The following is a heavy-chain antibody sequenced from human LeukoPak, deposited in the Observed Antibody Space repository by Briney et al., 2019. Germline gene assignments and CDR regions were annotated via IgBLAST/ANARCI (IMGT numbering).Heavy chain of an antibody. CDR3: ARLVYYDSSGYYYLLFDP. D-gene: IGHD3-22*01. CDR1: GYTFTSYG. CDR2: ISAYNGNT. Sequence: GASVKVSCKASGYTFTSYGISWVRQAPGQGLEWMGWISAYNGNTNYAQKLQGRVTMTTDTSTSTAYMELRSLRSDDTAVYYCARLVYYDSSGYYYLLFDPWGQGTLVTVSS. J-gene: IGHJ5*02. V-gene: IGHV1-18*01.